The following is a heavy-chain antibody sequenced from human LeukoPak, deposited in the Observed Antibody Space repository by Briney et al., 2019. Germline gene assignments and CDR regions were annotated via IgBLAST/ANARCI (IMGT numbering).Heavy chain of an antibody. V-gene: IGHV1-18*01. CDR2: ISAYNGNT. Sequence: ASVKVSCKASGYTFTSYGISWVRQAPGQGLEWMGWISAYNGNTNYAQKLQGRVTMTTDTSTSTAYMELRSLRSDDTAVYYCARDSPSGSYGEDWFDPWGQGTLVTVSS. CDR1: GYTFTSYG. J-gene: IGHJ5*02. D-gene: IGHD1-26*01. CDR3: ARDSPSGSYGEDWFDP.